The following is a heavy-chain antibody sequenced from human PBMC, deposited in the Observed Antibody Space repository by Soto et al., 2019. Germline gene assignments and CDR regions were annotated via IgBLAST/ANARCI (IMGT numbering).Heavy chain of an antibody. CDR2: LYHSGNT. J-gene: IGHJ4*02. V-gene: IGHV4-59*01. CDR3: ARAGGGWSFDR. CDR1: GVSINTFY. Sequence: SETLSLTCTVTGVSINTFYWSWIRQAPGKRLEWIGYLYHSGNTDYNPSLKSRVTFSVDTSKNQFSLNLKYVTAADTAVYYCARAGGGWSFDRGGQGPLVTVSS. D-gene: IGHD6-19*01.